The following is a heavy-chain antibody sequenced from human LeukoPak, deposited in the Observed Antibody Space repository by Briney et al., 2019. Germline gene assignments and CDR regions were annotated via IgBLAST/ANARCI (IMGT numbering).Heavy chain of an antibody. D-gene: IGHD3/OR15-3a*01. CDR3: ARERGTAHYTSYYYYYMDV. J-gene: IGHJ6*03. CDR2: IIPMYGTT. V-gene: IGHV1-69*13. CDR1: GGTFSSYG. Sequence: GASVKVSCKASGGTFSSYGITWVRQAPGQGLEWMGGIIPMYGTTNYAQKFRGRVTITADGSTGTAYMEVSSLRSDDTAVYYCARERGTAHYTSYYYYYMDVWGEGTMVTVSS.